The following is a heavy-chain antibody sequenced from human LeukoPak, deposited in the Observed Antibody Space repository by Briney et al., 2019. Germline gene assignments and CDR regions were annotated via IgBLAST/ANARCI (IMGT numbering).Heavy chain of an antibody. J-gene: IGHJ4*02. Sequence: GASVKVSCKASGGTFSSCALSWVRQAPGQGLEWMGRIIPILGIANYAQNFQGRVTITADKSTSTAYMELNSLRSEDTAVYYCARNYYGSGSYYNPFDYWGQGTLVTVSS. V-gene: IGHV1-69*04. CDR1: GGTFSSCA. D-gene: IGHD3-10*01. CDR2: IIPILGIA. CDR3: ARNYYGSGSYYNPFDY.